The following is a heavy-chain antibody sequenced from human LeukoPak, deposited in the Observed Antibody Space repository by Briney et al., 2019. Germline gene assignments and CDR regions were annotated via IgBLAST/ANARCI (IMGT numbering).Heavy chain of an antibody. CDR1: GYTFTGYY. CDR3: ASYSGSYSSHFDY. D-gene: IGHD1-26*01. V-gene: IGHV1-2*02. J-gene: IGHJ4*02. Sequence: ASVKVSCKASGYTFTGYYMHWVRQAPGQGLEWMGWINPNSGDTNYAQKFQGRVTMTRDTSISTAYMDLSRLRSDDTAVYYCASYSGSYSSHFDYWGQGTLVTVSS. CDR2: INPNSGDT.